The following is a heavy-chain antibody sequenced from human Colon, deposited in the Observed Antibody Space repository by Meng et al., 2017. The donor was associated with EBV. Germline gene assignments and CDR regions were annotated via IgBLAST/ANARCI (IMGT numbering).Heavy chain of an antibody. D-gene: IGHD3-22*01. J-gene: IGHJ4*02. CDR3: ARVTGKIYYDGSGYPEAFDY. CDR1: GVSISSNIR. CDR2: IDDSGSR. V-gene: IGHV4-4*02. Sequence: SRPGLVTPSGTLSLTCGVSGVSISSNIRWTWVRQPPGKGLEWIGDIDDSGSRYYNPSLKSRVTISVDTSKNQFSLKLSSVTAADTAVYYCARVTGKIYYDGSGYPEAFDYWGQGTLVTVSS.